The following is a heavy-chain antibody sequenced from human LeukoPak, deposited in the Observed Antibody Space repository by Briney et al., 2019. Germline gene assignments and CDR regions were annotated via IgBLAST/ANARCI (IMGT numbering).Heavy chain of an antibody. J-gene: IGHJ4*02. CDR1: GYTFTSYY. CDR3: ARVDYDPNSVDY. CDR2: INPSGGST. V-gene: IGHV1-46*01. D-gene: IGHD4-17*01. Sequence: ASVKVSCKASGYTFTSYYMHWVRQAPGQGLEWMGIINPSGGSTSYAQKFQGRVTMTTDTSTSTAYMELRSLRSDDTAVYYCARVDYDPNSVDYWGQGTLVTVSS.